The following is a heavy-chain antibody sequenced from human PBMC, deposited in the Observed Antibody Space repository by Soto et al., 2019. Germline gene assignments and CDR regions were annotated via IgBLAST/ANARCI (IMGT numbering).Heavy chain of an antibody. CDR2: FWYDGSSK. V-gene: IGHV3-33*01. Sequence: GGSLRLSCAASGFTFRTYGMHWVRQAPGKGLEWVAIFWYDGSSKYYAEFVKGRFTISRDNSKNTLYLQMNSLRAEDTAVYYCARDGTFGAKGGSLDIWGQGTMVTVSS. CDR3: ARDGTFGAKGGSLDI. CDR1: GFTFRTYG. J-gene: IGHJ3*02. D-gene: IGHD3-16*01.